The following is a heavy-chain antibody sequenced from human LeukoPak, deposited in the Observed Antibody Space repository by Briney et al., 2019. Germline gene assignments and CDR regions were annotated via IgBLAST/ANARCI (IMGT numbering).Heavy chain of an antibody. V-gene: IGHV3-48*01. CDR2: INTSGDNI. J-gene: IGHJ4*02. CDR3: ARDHPDCGSDCYPDY. Sequence: GGSPRLSCAASGFTFSNYNMIWVRQAPGRGLEWVSYINTSGDNINYADSVKGRITTSRDNAKNSLYLHMNSLRAEDTAVYYCARDHPDCGSDCYPDYWGQGTLVTVSS. D-gene: IGHD2-21*02. CDR1: GFTFSNYN.